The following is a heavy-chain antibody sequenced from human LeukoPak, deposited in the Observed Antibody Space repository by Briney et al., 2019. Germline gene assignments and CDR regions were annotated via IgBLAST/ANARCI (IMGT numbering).Heavy chain of an antibody. J-gene: IGHJ6*03. CDR1: GYTFTSYG. V-gene: IGHV1-18*01. CDR3: ARVVRNYYYYYYMDV. D-gene: IGHD2-21*01. Sequence: ASVKVSCKASGYTFTSYGISWVRQAPGQGLEWMGWISAYNGNTNYAQKLQGRVTMTTDTSTSTAYMELRSLRSDDTAVYYCARVVRNYYYYYYMDVWGKGTTVTVSS. CDR2: ISAYNGNT.